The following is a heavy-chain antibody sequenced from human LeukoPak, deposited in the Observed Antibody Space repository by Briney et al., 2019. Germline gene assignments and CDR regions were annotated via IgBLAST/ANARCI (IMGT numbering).Heavy chain of an antibody. Sequence: GVLRLSCAASGFTFSSYWMSWVRQAPGKGLEWVANIQQDGSEKYYVDSVKGRFTISRDNAKNSLYLQMNSLRAEDTAVYYCARVNRGGYCSSTSCYYMDVWGKGTTVTVSS. CDR1: GFTFSSYW. CDR3: ARVNRGGYCSSTSCYYMDV. CDR2: IQQDGSEK. J-gene: IGHJ6*03. V-gene: IGHV3-7*01. D-gene: IGHD2-2*01.